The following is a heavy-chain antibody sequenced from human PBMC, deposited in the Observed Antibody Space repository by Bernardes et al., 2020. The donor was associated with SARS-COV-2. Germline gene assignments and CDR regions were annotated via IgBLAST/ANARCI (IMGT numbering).Heavy chain of an antibody. CDR3: AKTSRGGGFDDY. V-gene: IGHV3-23*01. J-gene: IGHJ4*02. D-gene: IGHD3-9*01. CDR1: GFSFSHFA. Sequence: GGSLRLSCAASGFSFSHFAMNWVRQAPGKGLEWVASITGSGGYTYYADSVRGRFTISRDNAKKSVYLQMDSLRPEDTAVYYCAKTSRGGGFDDYWGQGTLVTVSS. CDR2: ITGSGGYT.